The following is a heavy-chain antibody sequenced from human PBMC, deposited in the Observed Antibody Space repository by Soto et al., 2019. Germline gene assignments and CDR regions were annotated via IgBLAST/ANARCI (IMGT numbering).Heavy chain of an antibody. D-gene: IGHD2-21*01. CDR3: AREGRYSQYSPIDY. CDR1: GFTFSSYW. CDR2: IKQDGREK. Sequence: HPGGSLRLSCSASGFTFSSYWMNWVRQAPGKRLEWVANIKQDGREKYYADSVKGRFTISRDNPNSLLFLQMDSLRAEDTAVYYCAREGRYSQYSPIDYWGHGTLVTVSS. V-gene: IGHV3-7*05. J-gene: IGHJ4*01.